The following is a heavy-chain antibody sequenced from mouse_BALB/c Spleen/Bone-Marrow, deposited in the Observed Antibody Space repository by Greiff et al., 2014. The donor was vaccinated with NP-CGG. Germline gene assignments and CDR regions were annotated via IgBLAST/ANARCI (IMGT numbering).Heavy chain of an antibody. D-gene: IGHD2-2*01. Sequence: EVQLVESGGGLVKPGGSLKLSCAASGFTFSSYAMSWVRQTPEKRLEWVATISSGGSYTYYPGSVKGRFTISRDNAKNTLYLQMSSLKSEDTAMYYCTKIYYGYDGGYYYAMDYWGQGTSVTVSS. CDR2: ISSGGSYT. CDR3: TKIYYGYDGGYYYAMDY. CDR1: GFTFSSYA. V-gene: IGHV5-6-4*01. J-gene: IGHJ4*01.